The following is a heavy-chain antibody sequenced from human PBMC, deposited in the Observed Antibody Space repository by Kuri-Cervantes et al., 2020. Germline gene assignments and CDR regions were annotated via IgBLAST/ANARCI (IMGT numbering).Heavy chain of an antibody. CDR3: ARHYCGGDCYSGWFDY. D-gene: IGHD2-21*02. Sequence: SETLSLTCIVSGGSISSNSHYWGWIRQPPGKGSEWIGSLYYTGATYYNPSLKSRVTISVDTSKDQFSMKLSSVTAADTAVYYCARHYCGGDCYSGWFDYWGQGTLVTVSS. CDR2: LYYTGAT. CDR1: GGSISSNSHY. V-gene: IGHV4-39*01. J-gene: IGHJ4*02.